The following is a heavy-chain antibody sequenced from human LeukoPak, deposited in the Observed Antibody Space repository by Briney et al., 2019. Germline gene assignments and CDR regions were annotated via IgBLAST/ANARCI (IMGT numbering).Heavy chain of an antibody. CDR2: INAGNGNT. CDR3: ARGGPYSSGWYYYMDV. V-gene: IGHV1-3*01. J-gene: IGHJ6*03. CDR1: GYTFTSYA. D-gene: IGHD6-19*01. Sequence: GASVKVSCKASGYTFTSYAMHWVRQAPGQRLEWMGWINAGNGNTKYSQEFQGRVTITRDTSANTAYMELSRLRSDDTAVYYCARGGPYSSGWYYYMDVWGKGTTVTVSS.